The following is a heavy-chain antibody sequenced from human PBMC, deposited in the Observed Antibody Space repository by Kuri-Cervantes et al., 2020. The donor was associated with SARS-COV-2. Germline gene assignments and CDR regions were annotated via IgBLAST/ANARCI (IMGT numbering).Heavy chain of an antibody. D-gene: IGHD2-2*01. CDR2: IYTSGST. V-gene: IGHV4-61*09. Sequence: LRLSCTVSGGSISSGSYYWSWIRQPAGKGLEWIGYIYTSGSTNYNPSLKSRVTISVDTSKNQFSLRLSSVTAADTAIYYCAREDTSTIDFWGQGTLVTVSS. CDR3: AREDTSTIDF. J-gene: IGHJ4*02. CDR1: GGSISSGSYY.